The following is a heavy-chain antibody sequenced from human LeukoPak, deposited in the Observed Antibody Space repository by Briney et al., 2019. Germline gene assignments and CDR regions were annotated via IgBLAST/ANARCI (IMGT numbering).Heavy chain of an antibody. CDR3: AGVPATSIRGPFDY. V-gene: IGHV4-34*01. CDR1: GGSFSGYY. J-gene: IGHJ4*02. CDR2: INHSGST. D-gene: IGHD3-10*01. Sequence: SETLSLTCAVYGGSFSGYYWSWIRQPPGKGLEWIGEINHSGSTNYNPSLKSRVTISVDTSKNQFSLKLSSVTAADTAVYYCAGVPATSIRGPFDYWGQGTLVTVSS.